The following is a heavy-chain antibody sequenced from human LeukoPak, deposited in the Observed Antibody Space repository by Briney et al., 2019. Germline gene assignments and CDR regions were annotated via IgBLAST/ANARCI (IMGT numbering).Heavy chain of an antibody. V-gene: IGHV4-34*01. D-gene: IGHD3-22*01. CDR2: INHSGST. Sequence: PSETLSLTCAVYGGSFSGDYWSWIRQPPGKGLEWIGEINHSGSTNYNPSLKSRVTISVDTSKNQFSLKLSSVTAADTAVYYCARGYDSSGYANWFDPWGQGTLVTVSS. CDR3: ARGYDSSGYANWFDP. CDR1: GGSFSGDY. J-gene: IGHJ5*02.